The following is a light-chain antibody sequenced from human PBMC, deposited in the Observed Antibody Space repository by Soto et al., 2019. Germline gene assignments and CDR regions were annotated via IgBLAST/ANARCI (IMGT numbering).Light chain of an antibody. V-gene: IGLV2-23*01. CDR2: EAS. Sequence: QYALTQPASVSGSPGQSITISCTGTTSDIGSYNLVSWYQQHPGKVPKIIIYEASKRPSGAPYRFSGSKSGNTASLTISGLQAEDEADYYCCSYAGSSTWVFGTGTKVTVL. J-gene: IGLJ1*01. CDR1: TSDIGSYNL. CDR3: CSYAGSSTWV.